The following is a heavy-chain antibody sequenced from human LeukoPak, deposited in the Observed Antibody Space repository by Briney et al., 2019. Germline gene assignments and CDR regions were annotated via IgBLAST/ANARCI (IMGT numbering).Heavy chain of an antibody. J-gene: IGHJ4*02. Sequence: KPSETLSLACTVSGGSASNYYWSWIRQPPGKGLEWIGYIHYSGRTNYNPSLRSRVIMSTDTSMNQFSLKLSSVTAADTAVYYCAREEGIAAAGTKYWGQGTLVTVSS. CDR3: AREEGIAAAGTKY. V-gene: IGHV4-59*02. CDR1: GGSASNYY. D-gene: IGHD6-13*01. CDR2: IHYSGRT.